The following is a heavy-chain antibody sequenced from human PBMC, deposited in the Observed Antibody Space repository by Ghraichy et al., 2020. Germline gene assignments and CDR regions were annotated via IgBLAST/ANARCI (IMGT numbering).Heavy chain of an antibody. V-gene: IGHV3-48*02. CDR3: ARDLSGYSSGWDDY. J-gene: IGHJ4*02. CDR1: GFTFSSYS. Sequence: LSLTCAASGFTFSSYSMNWVRQAPGKGLEWVSYISSSSSTIYYADSVKGRFTISRDNAKNSLYLQMNSLRDEDTAVYYCARDLSGYSSGWDDYWGQGTLVTVSS. CDR2: ISSSSSTI. D-gene: IGHD6-19*01.